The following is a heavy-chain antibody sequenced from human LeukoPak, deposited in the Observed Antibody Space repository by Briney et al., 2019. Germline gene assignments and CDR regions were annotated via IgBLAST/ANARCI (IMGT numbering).Heavy chain of an antibody. CDR1: GHTDNTYG. CDR2: IFSYNGQT. V-gene: IGHV1-18*01. CDR3: ANVAKGRYFFYYMDV. Sequence: ASVKVSCKASGHTDNTYGFSWVRQAPGQGLEWIGWIFSYNGQTKYANKFQGGVTMTTDTSKTIAYMELRSLRSDDTAVYFCANVAKGRYFFYYMDVWGKGTTVTVS. D-gene: IGHD2-15*01. J-gene: IGHJ6*03.